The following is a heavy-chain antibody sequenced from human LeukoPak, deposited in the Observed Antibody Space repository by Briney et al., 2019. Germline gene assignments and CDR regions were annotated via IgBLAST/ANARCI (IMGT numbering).Heavy chain of an antibody. Sequence: PGGSLRLSCAASGFTFSSYSMNWVRQAPGKGLEWVSYISSSGSTIYYADSVKGRFTISRDNAKNSLYLQMNSLRAEDTAVYYCARAPSEEPSCYDYWGQGTLVTVSS. J-gene: IGHJ4*02. CDR3: ARAPSEEPSCYDY. CDR1: GFTFSSYS. D-gene: IGHD2-2*01. V-gene: IGHV3-48*04. CDR2: ISSSGSTI.